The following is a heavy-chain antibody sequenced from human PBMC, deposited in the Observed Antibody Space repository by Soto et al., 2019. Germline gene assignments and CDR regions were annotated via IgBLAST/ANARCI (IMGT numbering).Heavy chain of an antibody. V-gene: IGHV1-3*01. CDR2: INAGNGNT. CDR3: AVYSSIWYIYYYYYGMDV. Sequence: ASVKVSCKASGYTFTSYAMHWVRQAPGQGLEWMGWINAGNGNTKYSQKFQGRVTITRDTSASTAYMELSSLRSEDTAVYYCAVYSSIWYIYYYYYGMDVWGHGTTVTVS. D-gene: IGHD6-13*01. J-gene: IGHJ6*02. CDR1: GYTFTSYA.